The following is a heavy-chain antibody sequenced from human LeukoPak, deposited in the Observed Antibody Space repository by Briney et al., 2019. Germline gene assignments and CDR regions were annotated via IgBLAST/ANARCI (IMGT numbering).Heavy chain of an antibody. J-gene: IGHJ4*02. CDR3: ARETGSAVGSTDFDY. CDR2: INSDGSNT. D-gene: IGHD4-17*01. Sequence: PGGSLRLSCVVSGFTFSDYWMHWVRQTPGKGLVWVSRINSDGSNTNYAGSVKGRFTISRDNAKNTLYLQMNSLRAEDTAVYYCARETGSAVGSTDFDYWGQGTLVTVSS. V-gene: IGHV3-74*01. CDR1: GFTFSDYW.